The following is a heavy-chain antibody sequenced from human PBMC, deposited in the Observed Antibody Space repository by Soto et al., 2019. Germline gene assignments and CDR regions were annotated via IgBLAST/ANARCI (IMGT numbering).Heavy chain of an antibody. V-gene: IGHV3-30-3*01. CDR3: XXXXXTTVTYFDY. D-gene: IGHD4-17*01. Sequence: QVQLVESGGGVVQPGRSLRLSCAASGFTFSSYAMHWVRQAPGKGLEWVAVISYDGSNKYYADSVKGRFTISRDNSKNTLXXXXXXXXXXXXXXXXXXXXXXTTVTYFDYWGQGTLVTVSS. CDR1: GFTFSSYA. J-gene: IGHJ4*02. CDR2: ISYDGSNK.